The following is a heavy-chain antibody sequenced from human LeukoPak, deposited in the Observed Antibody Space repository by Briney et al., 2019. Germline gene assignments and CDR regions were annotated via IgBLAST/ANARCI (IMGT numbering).Heavy chain of an antibody. CDR2: MYAGGTT. Sequence: GGSVRLSCAASGVIVSRNFMSWVRQAPGKGLQWVAIMYAGGTTDYSESVRGRFYISRDTSNNTLSLQMNSLRAEDTDVYYCARGSGSGWPLDRWGQGTLVTVSS. CDR1: GVIVSRNF. V-gene: IGHV3-53*01. CDR3: ARGSGSGWPLDR. J-gene: IGHJ5*02. D-gene: IGHD6-19*01.